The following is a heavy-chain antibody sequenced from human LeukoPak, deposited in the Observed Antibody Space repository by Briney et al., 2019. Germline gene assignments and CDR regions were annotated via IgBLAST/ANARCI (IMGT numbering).Heavy chain of an antibody. D-gene: IGHD1-1*01. V-gene: IGHV3-7*01. CDR3: ARDRLWYNWNDENWFDL. CDR1: GFTFSSYW. J-gene: IGHJ5*02. Sequence: PGGSLRLSCAASGFTFSSYWMSWVRQAPGKGLEWVANIKQDGSEKYYVDSVKGRFTISRDNAKNSLYLQMNSLRAEDTAVYYCARDRLWYNWNDENWFDLWGQGPLVTVSS. CDR2: IKQDGSEK.